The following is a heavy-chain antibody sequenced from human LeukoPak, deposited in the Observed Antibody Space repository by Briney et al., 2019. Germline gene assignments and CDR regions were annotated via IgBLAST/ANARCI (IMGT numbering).Heavy chain of an antibody. CDR3: ARGKNYYGSGSYYNAKPRPLNWFDP. J-gene: IGHJ5*02. D-gene: IGHD3-10*01. CDR2: IYTSRST. Sequence: SETLSLTCTVSGGSISSYYWSWIRQPAGKGLEWIGRIYTSRSTNYNPSLKSRVTISVDTSKNQFSLKLSSVTAADTAVYYCARGKNYYGSGSYYNAKPRPLNWFDPWGQGTLVSVSS. V-gene: IGHV4-4*07. CDR1: GGSISSYY.